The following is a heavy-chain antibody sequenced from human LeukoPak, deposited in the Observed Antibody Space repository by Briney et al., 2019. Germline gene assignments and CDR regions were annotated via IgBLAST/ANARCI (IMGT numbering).Heavy chain of an antibody. D-gene: IGHD1-26*01. CDR2: INWNGGST. CDR1: GFSFDDYG. V-gene: IGHV3-20*04. J-gene: IGHJ4*02. CDR3: ARVRWELLSILDY. Sequence: GGSLRLSCAASGFSFDDYGMTWVRQAPGKGLEWVSGINWNGGSTDYADSVKGRFIISRDNAKNSLYLQMNSLRAEDTAVYYCARVRWELLSILDYWGQGTLVTVSS.